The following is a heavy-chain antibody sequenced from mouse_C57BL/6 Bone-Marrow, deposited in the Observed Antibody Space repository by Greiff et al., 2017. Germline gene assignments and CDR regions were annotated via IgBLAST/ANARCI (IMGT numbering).Heavy chain of an antibody. CDR3: ARSELFFFDY. J-gene: IGHJ2*01. Sequence: QVQLQQSGAELARPGASVKLSCKASGYTFTSYGISWVKQRTGQGLEWIGEIYPRSGNTYYNDKFKGKATLTADKSSSTAYMELRSLTSEDSAVYFCARSELFFFDYWGQGTTLTVSS. CDR2: IYPRSGNT. V-gene: IGHV1-81*01. D-gene: IGHD3-3*01. CDR1: GYTFTSYG.